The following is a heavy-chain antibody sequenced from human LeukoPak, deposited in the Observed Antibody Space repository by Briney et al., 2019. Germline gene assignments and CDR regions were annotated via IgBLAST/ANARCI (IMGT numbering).Heavy chain of an antibody. V-gene: IGHV4-39*07. CDR2: IYYSGST. CDR1: GYSISSSSYY. J-gene: IGHJ4*02. CDR3: ARGEGEQLDYYFDY. Sequence: PSETLSLTCTVSGYSISSSSYYWGWIRQPPGKGLEWIGSIYYSGSTYYNPSLKSRVTISVDTSKNQFSLKLSSVTAADTAVYYCARGEGEQLDYYFDYWGQGTLVTVSS. D-gene: IGHD6-13*01.